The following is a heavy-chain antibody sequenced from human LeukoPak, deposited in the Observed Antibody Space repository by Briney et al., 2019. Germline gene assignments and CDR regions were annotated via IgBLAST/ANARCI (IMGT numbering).Heavy chain of an antibody. CDR1: GFTFSSYA. J-gene: IGHJ4*02. CDR3: ARGLDSSRAPDY. V-gene: IGHV3-21*01. CDR2: ISSSSSYI. D-gene: IGHD6-13*01. Sequence: GGSLRLSCAASGFTFSSYAMSWVRQAPGKGLEWVSSISSSSSYIYYADSVKGRFTISRDNAKNSLYLQMNSLRAEDTAVYYCARGLDSSRAPDYWGQGTLVTVSS.